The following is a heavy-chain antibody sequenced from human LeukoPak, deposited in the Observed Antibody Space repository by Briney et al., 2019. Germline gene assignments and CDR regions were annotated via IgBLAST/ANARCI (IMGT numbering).Heavy chain of an antibody. CDR3: ARLTSTHVKNYYCYYMDV. CDR1: GGSISSSSYY. J-gene: IGHJ6*03. CDR2: IYYSGST. V-gene: IGHV4-39*01. Sequence: PSETLSLTCTVSGGSISSSSYYWGWIRQPPGKGLEWIGSIYYSGSTYYNPSLRSRVTISVDTSKNQFSLRLSSVTAADTAVYYCARLTSTHVKNYYCYYMDVWGKGTTVTVSS. D-gene: IGHD3-10*02.